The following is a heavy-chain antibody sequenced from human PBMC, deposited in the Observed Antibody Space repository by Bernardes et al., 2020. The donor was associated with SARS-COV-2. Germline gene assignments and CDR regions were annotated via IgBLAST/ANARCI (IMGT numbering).Heavy chain of an antibody. CDR2: MNSDGSST. CDR3: AASGWFDP. CDR1: GFTFSSYW. V-gene: IGHV3-74*01. J-gene: IGHJ5*02. D-gene: IGHD1-26*01. Sequence: GGSLRLSCAASGFTFSSYWMHWVRQAPGKGLVWVSRMNSDGSSTSYADSVKGRFTISRDNAKNTLYLQMNSLRAEDTAVYYCAASGWFDPWGQGTLVTVSS.